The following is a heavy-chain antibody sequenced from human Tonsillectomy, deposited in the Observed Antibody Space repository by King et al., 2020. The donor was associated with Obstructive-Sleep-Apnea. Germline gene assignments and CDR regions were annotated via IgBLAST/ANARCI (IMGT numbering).Heavy chain of an antibody. CDR2: VWSDGDTR. D-gene: IGHD2-21*01. CDR3: VRDGDRNPWPLDH. V-gene: IGHV3-33*01. Sequence: VQLVESGGGVVQPGESLRLSCAASGFTFSTYAMHWVRQAPGKGLEWVAIVWSDGDTRYNSDSMKGRFIISRDNSKNTLYLQMNNLRPEDTAVYYCVRDGDRNPWPLDHWGQGTLVTVSS. CDR1: GFTFSTYA. J-gene: IGHJ4*02.